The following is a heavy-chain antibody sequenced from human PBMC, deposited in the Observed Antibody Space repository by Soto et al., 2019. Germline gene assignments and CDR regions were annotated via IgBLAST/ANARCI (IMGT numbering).Heavy chain of an antibody. CDR2: IKQDGSEK. CDR1: GFTFSSYW. J-gene: IGHJ4*02. Sequence: GGSLRLSCAASGFTFSSYWMSWVRQAPGKGLEWVANIKQDGSEKYYVDSVKGRFTISRDNAKNSLYLQMNSLRAEDTAVYYCARALEMASYYFEYWGQGTLVTVSS. CDR3: ARALEMASYYFEY. D-gene: IGHD2-21*01. V-gene: IGHV3-7*05.